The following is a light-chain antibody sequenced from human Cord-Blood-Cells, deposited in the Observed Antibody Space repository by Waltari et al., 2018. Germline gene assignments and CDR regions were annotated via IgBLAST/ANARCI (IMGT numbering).Light chain of an antibody. CDR2: GAS. V-gene: IGKV3-15*01. CDR1: QSVSSN. Sequence: ELVMTQSPATLSVSPGERATLSCRASQSVSSNLAWYQQKPGQAPRLLIYGASTRATGIPARFSGSGSGTEFTITISSLQSEDFAVYYCQQYNNWPRTFGQGP. CDR3: QQYNNWPRT. J-gene: IGKJ1*01.